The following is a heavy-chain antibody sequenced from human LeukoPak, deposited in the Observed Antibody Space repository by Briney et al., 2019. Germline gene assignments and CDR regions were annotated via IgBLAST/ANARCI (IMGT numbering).Heavy chain of an antibody. V-gene: IGHV4-61*02. CDR1: GNSISSGDNY. J-gene: IGHJ4*02. Sequence: PSQTLSLACTVSGNSISSGDNYWSWVRQPAGKGLEWIGRIYTSGSTNYNPSLKSRVTISGDTSKNQFSLRLSSVTAADTAVYYCARASYSYDINGWVPFDYWGQGTLVTVSS. D-gene: IGHD3-22*01. CDR3: ARASYSYDINGWVPFDY. CDR2: IYTSGST.